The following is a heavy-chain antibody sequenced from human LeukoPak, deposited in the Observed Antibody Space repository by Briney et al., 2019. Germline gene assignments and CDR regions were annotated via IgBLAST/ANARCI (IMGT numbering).Heavy chain of an antibody. D-gene: IGHD1-26*01. CDR3: ARRGYHDYSGFDY. V-gene: IGHV3-21*01. CDR1: GFTFSDYS. CDR2: ISGSSSDI. Sequence: GGSLRLSCAASGFTFSDYSMHWVRQAPGKGLEWVSSISGSSSDIYYADSVKGRFTISRDNSKNSLYLQMKSLRAEDTALYYCARRGYHDYSGFDYWGQGTLVTVSS. J-gene: IGHJ4*02.